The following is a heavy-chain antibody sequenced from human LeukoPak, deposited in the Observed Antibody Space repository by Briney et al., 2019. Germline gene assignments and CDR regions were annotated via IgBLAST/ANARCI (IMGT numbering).Heavy chain of an antibody. CDR3: AKDTAVQFLEPAF. J-gene: IGHJ4*02. CDR1: GFTFNTHG. V-gene: IGHV3-33*06. D-gene: IGHD3-3*01. CDR2: IWFDGSVK. Sequence: GGPLRLSCAASGFTFNTHGMHWVRQAPGKGLEWVAAIWFDGSVKHYSDAVKGRFTISRDNSLNTLYLQMNSLRVEDTAIYYCAKDTAVQFLEPAFWGQGTLVTVSS.